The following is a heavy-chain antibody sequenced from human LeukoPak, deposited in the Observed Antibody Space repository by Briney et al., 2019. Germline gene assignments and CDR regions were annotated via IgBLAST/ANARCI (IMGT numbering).Heavy chain of an antibody. CDR2: VSSSGSTI. CDR3: ARDYGGSSPFDY. J-gene: IGHJ4*02. V-gene: IGHV3-48*03. D-gene: IGHD4-23*01. Sequence: GGSLRLSCAASGFTFSSYEMHWVRQAPGKGLEWVSYVSSSGSTIYYADSVKGRFTISRDNAKNSLYLQMNSLRAEDTAVYYCARDYGGSSPFDYWGQGTLVTVSS. CDR1: GFTFSSYE.